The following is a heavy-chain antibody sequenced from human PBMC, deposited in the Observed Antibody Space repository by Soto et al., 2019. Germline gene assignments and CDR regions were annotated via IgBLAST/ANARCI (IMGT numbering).Heavy chain of an antibody. D-gene: IGHD2-21*02. CDR2: IYYSGST. CDR1: GGSISSYY. Sequence: PSETLYLTCTVSGGSISSYYWSWIRQPPGKGLEWIGYIYYSGSTNYNPSLKSRVTISVDTSKNQFSLKLSSVTAADTAVYYCARASLHRDFLSFPTRRSSDL. V-gene: IGHV4-59*01. J-gene: IGHJ2*01. CDR3: ARASLHRDFLSFPTRRSSDL.